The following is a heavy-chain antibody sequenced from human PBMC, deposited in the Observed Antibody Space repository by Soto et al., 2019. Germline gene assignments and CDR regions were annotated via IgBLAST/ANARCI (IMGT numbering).Heavy chain of an antibody. Sequence: PGGSLRLPCSASGFPFSSYAMHWVRQAPGKGLEYVSGIRGNGDPPFYADSVKGRFTISRDNSKNTLYLQMSSLSADDTAVYYCVKSRGGNNFDFFDWGQGALVTVSS. CDR1: GFPFSSYA. CDR2: IRGNGDPP. CDR3: VKSRGGNNFDFFD. D-gene: IGHD5-12*01. J-gene: IGHJ4*02. V-gene: IGHV3-64D*06.